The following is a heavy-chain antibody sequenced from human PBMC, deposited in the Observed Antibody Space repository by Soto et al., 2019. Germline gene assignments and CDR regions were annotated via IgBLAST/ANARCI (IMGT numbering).Heavy chain of an antibody. D-gene: IGHD3-22*01. CDR3: ARQGSRSYSGSSGPYDAFDI. CDR1: GGSISSSSYY. CDR2: IYYSGST. Sequence: QLQLQESGPGLVKPSETLSLTCTVSGGSISSSSYYWGWIRQPPGKGLEWIGSIYYSGSTYYNPSLKSRVTISVETSKNQFSLKLSSVTAAGTAVYYCARQGSRSYSGSSGPYDAFDIWGQGTMVTFSS. V-gene: IGHV4-39*01. J-gene: IGHJ3*02.